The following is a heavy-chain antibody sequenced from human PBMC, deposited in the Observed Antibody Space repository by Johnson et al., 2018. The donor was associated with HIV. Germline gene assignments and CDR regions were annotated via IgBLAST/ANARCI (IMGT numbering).Heavy chain of an antibody. D-gene: IGHD6-19*01. V-gene: IGHV3-53*01. CDR2: IHSGGTT. CDR1: DFTVSGNY. J-gene: IGHJ3*02. CDR3: AKDIASGYTNGGTLDI. Sequence: VQLVESGGGLIQPGGSLRLSCAASDFTVSGNYMSWVRQAPGKGLEWVSLIHSGGTTFYADSVRGRFTISRDSSKNTLYLQMNSLRPEDTGLYYCAKDIASGYTNGGTLDIWGPGTMVTVSA.